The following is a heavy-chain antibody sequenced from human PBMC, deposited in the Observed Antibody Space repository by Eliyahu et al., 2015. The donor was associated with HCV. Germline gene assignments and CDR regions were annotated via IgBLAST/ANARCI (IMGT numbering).Heavy chain of an antibody. V-gene: IGHV1-69*01. CDR2: IIPLFGTA. J-gene: IGHJ4*02. D-gene: IGHD2-2*01. CDR1: GGXFSNYA. Sequence: QVQLVQSGAEVKKPGSSVKVSCKASGGXFSNYAISWVRQAPGQGLEWMGGIIPLFGTANYAQKFQGRVTISADESTRTAYMELSSLTSEDAAIYYCTRGGEEHQLQSRPFDYWGQGTLVTVSS. CDR3: TRGGEEHQLQSRPFDY.